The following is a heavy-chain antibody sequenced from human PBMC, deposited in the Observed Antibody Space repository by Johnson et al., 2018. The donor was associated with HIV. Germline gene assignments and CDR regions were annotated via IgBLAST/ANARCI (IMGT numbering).Heavy chain of an antibody. CDR1: GFTFSNAW. V-gene: IGHV3-15*01. J-gene: IGHJ3*02. Sequence: VQLVESGGGLVKPGGSLRLSCAASGFTFSNAWMSWVRQAPGKGLEWVGRIKSKTDGGTTDYAAPVNGRFTISRDDSKNTLYLQMNSLKTEDTAVYYCTTDVLGVDAFDIWGQGTMVTVSS. D-gene: IGHD4/OR15-4a*01. CDR3: TTDVLGVDAFDI. CDR2: IKSKTDGGTT.